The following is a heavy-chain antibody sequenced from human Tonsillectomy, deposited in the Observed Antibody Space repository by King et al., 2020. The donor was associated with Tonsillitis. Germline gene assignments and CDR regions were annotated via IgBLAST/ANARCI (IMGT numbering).Heavy chain of an antibody. Sequence: VQLVESGGGLVQPGRSLRLSCAASGFTFDDYAMHWVRQAPGKGLEWVSGITWNSGRIGYADSVKGRFTISRDNAKNSLYLQMNSLRAEDTALYYCAKDWITIPFRGYFDLWGRGTLVSVSS. CDR3: AKDWITIPFRGYFDL. J-gene: IGHJ2*01. CDR1: GFTFDDYA. CDR2: ITWNSGRI. V-gene: IGHV3-9*01. D-gene: IGHD3-3*01.